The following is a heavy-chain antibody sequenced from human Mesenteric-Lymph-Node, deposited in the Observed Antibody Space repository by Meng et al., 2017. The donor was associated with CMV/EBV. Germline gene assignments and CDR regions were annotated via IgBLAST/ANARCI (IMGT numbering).Heavy chain of an antibody. CDR2: INPNRGDT. D-gene: IGHD3-10*01. CDR3: ARESDTGMVPDY. CDR1: GYTFTGHY. J-gene: IGHJ4*02. V-gene: IGHV1-2*02. Sequence: ASVKVSCKASGYTFTGHYLNWLRQAPGQGLEWMGWINPNRGDTRWAQKFQGRVTMTRDTSIATAYMELSRLTSDDTAVYYCARESDTGMVPDYWGQGTLVTVSS.